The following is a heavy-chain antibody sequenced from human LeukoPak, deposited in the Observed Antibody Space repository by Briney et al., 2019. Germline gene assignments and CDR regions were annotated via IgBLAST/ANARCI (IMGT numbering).Heavy chain of an antibody. D-gene: IGHD3-9*01. CDR2: ISAYNGNT. CDR3: ATDLRYYDILTGYYTAWSYYYYGMDV. V-gene: IGHV1-18*01. CDR1: GYTFTSYG. J-gene: IGHJ6*02. Sequence: ASVKVSCKASGYTFTSYGISWVRQAPGQGLEWMGWISAYNGNTNYAQELQGRVTMTTDTSTSTAYMELRSLRSDDTAVYYCATDLRYYDILTGYYTAWSYYYYGMDVWGQGTTVTVSS.